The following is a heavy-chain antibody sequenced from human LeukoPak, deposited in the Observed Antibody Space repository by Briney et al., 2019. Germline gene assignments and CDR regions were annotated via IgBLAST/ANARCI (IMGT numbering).Heavy chain of an antibody. CDR1: GFTFSSYE. CDR2: ITSSGNTI. V-gene: IGHV3-48*03. D-gene: IGHD4-17*01. Sequence: GGSLRLSCAASGFTFSSYEMNWVRQALGKGLEWVSYITSSGNTIYYADSVKGRFTISRDNAKNSLYLQMNSPRAEDTAVYYCARLTTMTTTGGPFDYWGQGTLVTVSS. J-gene: IGHJ4*02. CDR3: ARLTTMTTTGGPFDY.